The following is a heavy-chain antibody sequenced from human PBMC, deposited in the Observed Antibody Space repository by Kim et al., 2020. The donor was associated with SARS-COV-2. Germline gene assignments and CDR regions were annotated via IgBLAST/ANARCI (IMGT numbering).Heavy chain of an antibody. J-gene: IGHJ5*02. Sequence: PIFGTANYAQKFQGRVTITADESTSTAYMELSSLRSEDTAVYYCARDFSWGQGTLVTVSS. CDR2: PIFGTA. CDR3: ARDFS. V-gene: IGHV1-69*01.